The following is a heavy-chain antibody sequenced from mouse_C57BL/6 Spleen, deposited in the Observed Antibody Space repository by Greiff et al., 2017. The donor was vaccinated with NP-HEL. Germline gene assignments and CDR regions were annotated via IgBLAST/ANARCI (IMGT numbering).Heavy chain of an antibody. V-gene: IGHV1-69*01. Sequence: QVQLKQSGAELVMPGASVKLSCKASGYTFTSYWMHWVKRRPGQGLEWIGEIDPSDSYTNYNQKFKGKSTLTVDKSSSTAYMQLSSLTSEDSAVYYCARRRSYLDYWGQGTTLTVSS. CDR1: GYTFTSYW. J-gene: IGHJ2*01. CDR3: ARRRSYLDY. CDR2: IDPSDSYT.